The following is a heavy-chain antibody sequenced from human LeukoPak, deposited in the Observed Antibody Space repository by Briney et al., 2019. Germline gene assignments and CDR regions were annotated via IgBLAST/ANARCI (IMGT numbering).Heavy chain of an antibody. J-gene: IGHJ4*02. CDR2: IYYSGST. CDR1: GGSISSSSYY. V-gene: IGHV4-39*01. Sequence: PSETLSLTCTVSGGSISSSSYYWGWIRQSPGKGLEWIGSIYYSGSTYYNPSLKSRVTISVDTSKNQFSLKLSSVTAADTAVYYCARTGEGLDFDYWGQGTLVTVSS. D-gene: IGHD6-19*01. CDR3: ARTGEGLDFDY.